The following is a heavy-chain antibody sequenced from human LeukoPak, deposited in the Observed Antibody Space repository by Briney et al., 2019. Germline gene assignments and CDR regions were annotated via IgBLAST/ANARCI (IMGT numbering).Heavy chain of an antibody. J-gene: IGHJ5*02. Sequence: SETLSLTCAVYGGSFSGYYWSWIRQPPGKGLEWIGEINHSGSTNYNPSLKSRVTISVDTSKNQFSLKLSSVTAADTAVYYCARGVVTGLLRTWGQGTLVTVSS. CDR1: GGSFSGYY. CDR2: INHSGST. V-gene: IGHV4-34*01. D-gene: IGHD4-23*01. CDR3: ARGVVTGLLRT.